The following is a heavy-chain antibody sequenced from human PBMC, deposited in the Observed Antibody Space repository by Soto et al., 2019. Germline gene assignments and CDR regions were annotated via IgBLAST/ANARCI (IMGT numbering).Heavy chain of an antibody. CDR3: ERRSSGWYFDY. V-gene: IGHV3-23*01. J-gene: IGHJ4*02. CDR2: ISGSGDIS. Sequence: EVQLLESGGGLVQPGGSLRLSCAASGFTFSSYAMSWVRQAPGKGLEWVSVISGSGDISYYDDAVKGRFNISRDTSKNTLYLQMNSLRAEDTAVYYCERRSSGWYFDYWGQGTLVTVSS. CDR1: GFTFSSYA. D-gene: IGHD6-19*01.